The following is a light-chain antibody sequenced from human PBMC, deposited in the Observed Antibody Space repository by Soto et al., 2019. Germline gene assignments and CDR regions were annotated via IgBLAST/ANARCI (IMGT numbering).Light chain of an antibody. V-gene: IGLV1-36*01. CDR1: SSNIGSNT. J-gene: IGLJ2*01. Sequence: QSVLTQPPSVSAARRQRVTISCSGSSSNIGSNTVSWYQQIPGKTPQLLIFFDDLLSSGVSDRFSGSKSGASASLAISGLQSDDEAEYYCASWDDGLNGPVFGGGTKVTVL. CDR3: ASWDDGLNGPV. CDR2: FDD.